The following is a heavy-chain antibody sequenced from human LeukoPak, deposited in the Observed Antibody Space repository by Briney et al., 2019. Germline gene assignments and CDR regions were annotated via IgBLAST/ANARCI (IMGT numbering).Heavy chain of an antibody. D-gene: IGHD3-22*01. Sequence: GGSLRLSCAASGFTFSSYAMSWVRQAPGKGLEWVSSLSISGGSTYYADSVKGRFTISRDNSKNTLCLQMNSLRADDTAVYYCAKLDSSGYPYFFDYWGQGTLVTVSS. CDR1: GFTFSSYA. CDR3: AKLDSSGYPYFFDY. V-gene: IGHV3-23*01. J-gene: IGHJ4*02. CDR2: LSISGGST.